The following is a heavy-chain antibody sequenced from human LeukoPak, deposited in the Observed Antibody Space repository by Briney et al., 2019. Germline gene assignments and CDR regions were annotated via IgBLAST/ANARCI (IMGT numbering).Heavy chain of an antibody. CDR3: TREGYSSRELHF. CDR2: ISAYNGNT. V-gene: IGHV1-18*01. D-gene: IGHD6-13*01. Sequence: RASVKVSCKASGYTFTSYGISWVRQAPGQGLEWMGWISAYNGNTNYAQKFQGRVSMTTDTSTTTAYMELRSLRSDDTAVYYCTREGYSSRELHFWGQGTLVTVSS. CDR1: GYTFTSYG. J-gene: IGHJ1*01.